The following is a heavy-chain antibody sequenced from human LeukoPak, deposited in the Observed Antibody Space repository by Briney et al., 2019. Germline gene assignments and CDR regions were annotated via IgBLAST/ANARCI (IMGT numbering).Heavy chain of an antibody. J-gene: IGHJ6*03. CDR3: ARYGGSYYVSDYYMDV. V-gene: IGHV3-7*01. CDR2: IKQDGSEK. Sequence: GGSLRLSCAASGFTFSSYWMSWVRQAPGKGLEWVANIKQDGSEKYYVDSVKGRFTISRDNAKNSLYLQMNSLRAEDTAVYYCARYGGSYYVSDYYMDVWGKGTTVTVSS. D-gene: IGHD1-26*01. CDR1: GFTFSSYW.